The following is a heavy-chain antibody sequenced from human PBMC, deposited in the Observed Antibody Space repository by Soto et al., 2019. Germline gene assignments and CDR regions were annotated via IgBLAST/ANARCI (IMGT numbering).Heavy chain of an antibody. CDR1: GFTFSSYS. J-gene: IGHJ6*03. Sequence: EVQLVESGGGLVKPGGSLRLSCAASGFTFSSYSMNWVRQAPGKGLEWVSSISSSSSYIYYADSVKGRFTISRDNAKNSRYLQMNSLRAEDTAVYYCARPYGSGSYGYYYYYMDVWGKGTTVTVSS. CDR3: ARPYGSGSYGYYYYYMDV. CDR2: ISSSSSYI. D-gene: IGHD3-10*01. V-gene: IGHV3-21*01.